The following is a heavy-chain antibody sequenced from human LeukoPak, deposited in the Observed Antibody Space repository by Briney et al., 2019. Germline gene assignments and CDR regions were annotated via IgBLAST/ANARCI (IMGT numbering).Heavy chain of an antibody. V-gene: IGHV3-74*01. Sequence: PGGSLRLSCAASGFISSSYWMHWVRQPPGKGLVYIACINTDGFSTNYADSVKGRFTISRDNAKNTLYLQMNSLRAEDTAVYYCARSRTYGDYGRGLDYWGQGTLVTVSS. J-gene: IGHJ4*02. D-gene: IGHD4-17*01. CDR2: INTDGFST. CDR3: ARSRTYGDYGRGLDY. CDR1: GFISSSYW.